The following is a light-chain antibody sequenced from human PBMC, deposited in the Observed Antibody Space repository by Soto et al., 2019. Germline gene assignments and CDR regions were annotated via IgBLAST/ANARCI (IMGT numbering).Light chain of an antibody. Sequence: QSVLTQPASVSGSPGQSITISCTGTSSDIGGYNYVSWYQQHPGKAPKLMIYDVSNRPSGVSNRLSGSKSGNTASLTISGLQAEDEADYYSSSYTSPTTRVFGTGTKVTVL. CDR1: SSDIGGYNY. V-gene: IGLV2-14*01. CDR3: SSYTSPTTRV. CDR2: DVS. J-gene: IGLJ1*01.